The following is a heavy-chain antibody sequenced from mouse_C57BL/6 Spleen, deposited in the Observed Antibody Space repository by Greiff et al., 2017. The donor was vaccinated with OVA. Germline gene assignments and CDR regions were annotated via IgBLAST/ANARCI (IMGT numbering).Heavy chain of an antibody. CDR2: ISNGGGST. CDR3: ARQGGSSPFDY. D-gene: IGHD1-1*01. V-gene: IGHV5-12*01. CDR1: GFTFSDYY. Sequence: EVKLMESGGGLVQPGGSLKLSCAASGFTFSDYYMYWVRQTPEKRLEWVAYISNGGGSTYYPDTVKGRFTISRDNAKNTLYLQMSRLKSEDTAMYYCARQGGSSPFDYWGQGTTLTVSS. J-gene: IGHJ2*01.